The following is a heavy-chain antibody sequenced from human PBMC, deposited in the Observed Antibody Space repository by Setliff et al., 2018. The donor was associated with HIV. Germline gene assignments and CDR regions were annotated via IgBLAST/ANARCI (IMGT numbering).Heavy chain of an antibody. V-gene: IGHV3-30*02. J-gene: IGHJ4*02. D-gene: IGHD3-10*01. CDR3: ARQTVSGLLYFDY. CDR1: GFTFSSYG. CDR2: IRYDGSNK. Sequence: PGGSLRLSCAASGFTFSSYGMHWVRQAPGKGLEWVAFIRYDGSNKYYADSVKGRFTISRDNSKNTLYLQMNSLRAEDTAVYYCARQTVSGLLYFDYWGQGTLVTVSS.